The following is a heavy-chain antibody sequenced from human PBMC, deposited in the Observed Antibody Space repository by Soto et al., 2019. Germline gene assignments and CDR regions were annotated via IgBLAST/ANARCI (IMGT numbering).Heavy chain of an antibody. CDR1: GYTFTSYG. CDR2: ISAYNGNT. V-gene: IGHV1-18*01. D-gene: IGHD6-19*01. Sequence: ASVKVXCKASGYTFTSYGISWVRQAPGQGLEWMGWISAYNGNTNYAQKLQGRVTMTTDTSTSTAYMELRSLRSDDTAVYYCARDGIAVAEGWFDPWGQGTLVTVSS. CDR3: ARDGIAVAEGWFDP. J-gene: IGHJ5*02.